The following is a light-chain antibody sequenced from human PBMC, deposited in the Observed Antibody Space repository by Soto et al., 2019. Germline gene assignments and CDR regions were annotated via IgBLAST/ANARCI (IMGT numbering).Light chain of an antibody. CDR3: QQRKSYPIT. J-gene: IGKJ5*01. CDR1: QDINTY. CDR2: AAS. V-gene: IGKV1-9*01. Sequence: DIQLTQSPSFLSASVGDRVTITCRASQDINTYLAWYQQKPGKAPKLLIFAASTLQNGVPSRFSGSGSVTEFTVTITSLQPEDFAIYYCQQRKSYPITFGQGTRLEIK.